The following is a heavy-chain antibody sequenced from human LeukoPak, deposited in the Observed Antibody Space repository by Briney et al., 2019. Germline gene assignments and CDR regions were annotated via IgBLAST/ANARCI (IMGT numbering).Heavy chain of an antibody. J-gene: IGHJ4*02. Sequence: SETLSLTCTVSGGSISSSSYYWGWIRQPPGKGLEWIGSIYYSGSTYYNPSLKSRVTISVDTSKNQFSLKLSSVTAADTAVYYCARWGNYYYDSSWDYWGQGTLVTVSS. V-gene: IGHV4-39*01. CDR1: GGSISSSSYY. D-gene: IGHD3-22*01. CDR2: IYYSGST. CDR3: ARWGNYYYDSSWDY.